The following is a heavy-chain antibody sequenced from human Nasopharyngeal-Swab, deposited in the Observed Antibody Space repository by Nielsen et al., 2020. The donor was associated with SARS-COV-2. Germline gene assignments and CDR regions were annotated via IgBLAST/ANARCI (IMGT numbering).Heavy chain of an antibody. CDR3: ARDGSGYEYGYYFDY. Sequence: VRQAPGKGLEWVAVIWYDGSNKYYADSVKGRFTISRDNSKNTLYLQMNSLRAEDAAVYYCARDGSGYEYGYYFDYWGQGTLVTRLL. V-gene: IGHV3-33*01. CDR2: IWYDGSNK. J-gene: IGHJ4*02. D-gene: IGHD5-12*01.